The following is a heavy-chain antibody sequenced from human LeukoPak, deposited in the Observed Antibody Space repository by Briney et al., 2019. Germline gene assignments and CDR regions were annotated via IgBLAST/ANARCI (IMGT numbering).Heavy chain of an antibody. V-gene: IGHV1-18*01. CDR3: ARVSPIAAAVAYYFDY. CDR2: TSAYNGNT. Sequence: ASVKVSCKASGYTFTSYGISWVRQAPGQGLEWMGWTSAYNGNTNYAQKLQGRVTMTTDTSTSTAYMELRSLRSDDTAVYYCARVSPIAAAVAYYFDYWGQGTLVTVSS. J-gene: IGHJ4*02. D-gene: IGHD6-13*01. CDR1: GYTFTSYG.